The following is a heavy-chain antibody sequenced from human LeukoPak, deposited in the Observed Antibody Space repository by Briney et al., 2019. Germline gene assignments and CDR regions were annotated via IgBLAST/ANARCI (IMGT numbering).Heavy chain of an antibody. D-gene: IGHD3-10*01. V-gene: IGHV4-59*01. Sequence: SETLSLTCTVSGGSISSYYWSWIRQPPGKGLEWIGYIYYSGSTNYNPSLKSRVTISVDTSKNQFSLKLSSVTAADTAVYYCARAVIYYCYMDVWGKGTTVTISS. CDR2: IYYSGST. CDR3: ARAVIYYCYMDV. CDR1: GGSISSYY. J-gene: IGHJ6*03.